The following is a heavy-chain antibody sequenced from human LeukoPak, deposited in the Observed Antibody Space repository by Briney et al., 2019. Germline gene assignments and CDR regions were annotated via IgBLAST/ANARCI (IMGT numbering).Heavy chain of an antibody. Sequence: PSETLSLTCTVSGGGVSISSGNDYWSWMRQPAGKGLEWIGYIYYSGSTNYNPSLKSRVTISVDTSKNQFSLKLSSVTAADTAVYYCARDTSRIDAFDIWGQGTMVTVSS. CDR3: ARDTSRIDAFDI. CDR2: IYYSGST. D-gene: IGHD2/OR15-2a*01. V-gene: IGHV4-61*10. CDR1: GGGVSISSGNDY. J-gene: IGHJ3*02.